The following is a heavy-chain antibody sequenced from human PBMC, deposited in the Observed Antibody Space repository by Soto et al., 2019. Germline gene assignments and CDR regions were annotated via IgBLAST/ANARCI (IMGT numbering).Heavy chain of an antibody. D-gene: IGHD2-2*02. J-gene: IGHJ5*02. V-gene: IGHV1-69*13. Sequence: SVKVSCQASGGTFSSYAISWVRQAPGQGLEWMGGIIPIFGTANYAQKFQGRVTITADETTSTAYMERSSLRSEDTAVYYLARSHNPHIVVVPAAIGVYWFDPWGQGTLVTVSS. CDR3: ARSHNPHIVVVPAAIGVYWFDP. CDR2: IIPIFGTA. CDR1: GGTFSSYA.